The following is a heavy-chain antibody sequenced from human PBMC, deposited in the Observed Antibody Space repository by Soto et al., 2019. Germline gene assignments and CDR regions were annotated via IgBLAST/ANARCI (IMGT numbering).Heavy chain of an antibody. CDR1: GFSFSSYG. Sequence: PGGSLRLSCAASGFSFSSYGMHWVRQAPGKGLEWEAVISYDGSNKYYADSVKGRFTISRDNSMDTLYLQMNGLRAEDTAVYYCARGTFYYDSSGHYAPEYWGQGT. J-gene: IGHJ4*02. D-gene: IGHD3-22*01. V-gene: IGHV3-33*01. CDR3: ARGTFYYDSSGHYAPEY. CDR2: ISYDGSNK.